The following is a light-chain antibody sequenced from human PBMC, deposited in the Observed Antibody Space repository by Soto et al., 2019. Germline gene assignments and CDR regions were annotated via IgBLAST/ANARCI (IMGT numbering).Light chain of an antibody. Sequence: QSVLTQPPSASGTPGQRVTISCSGSSSNIGSNTVNWYQQLPGTAPKLRIYSNNQRPSGVPDRVSGSKSGTSASLAISGLQSEEEADYYCAAWDDTLNGYVFGTGTKLTVL. CDR2: SNN. CDR3: AAWDDTLNGYV. J-gene: IGLJ1*01. V-gene: IGLV1-44*01. CDR1: SSNIGSNT.